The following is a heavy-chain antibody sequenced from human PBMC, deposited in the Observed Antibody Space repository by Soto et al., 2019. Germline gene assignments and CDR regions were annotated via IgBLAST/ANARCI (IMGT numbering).Heavy chain of an antibody. CDR1: GFTFSSYA. Sequence: GGSLRLSCAASGFTFSSYAMSWVRQAPGKGLEWVSAISGSGGSTYYADSVKGRFTISRDNSKNTLYLQMNSLRAEDTAVYYCAKQPYYYDSSGYYDYWGQGTLVTVSS. D-gene: IGHD3-22*01. V-gene: IGHV3-23*01. CDR2: ISGSGGST. CDR3: AKQPYYYDSSGYYDY. J-gene: IGHJ4*02.